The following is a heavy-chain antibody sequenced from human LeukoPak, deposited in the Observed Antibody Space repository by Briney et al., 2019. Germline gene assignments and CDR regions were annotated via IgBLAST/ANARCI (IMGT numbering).Heavy chain of an antibody. Sequence: PGRSLRLACAASGFIFSNYGMHWGRQAPDKGLKWVAVISYDGRNKYYADSVKGRFTISKDNSTNTFYLQMNSPRPEDTAVYYCAKERDNRGADFDYWGQGTLATVSS. CDR3: AKERDNRGADFDY. CDR1: GFIFSNYG. CDR2: ISYDGRNK. D-gene: IGHD3-22*01. J-gene: IGHJ4*02. V-gene: IGHV3-30*18.